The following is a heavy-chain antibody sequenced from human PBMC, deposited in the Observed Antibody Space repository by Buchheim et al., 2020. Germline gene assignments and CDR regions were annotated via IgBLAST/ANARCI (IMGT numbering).Heavy chain of an antibody. J-gene: IGHJ6*02. CDR3: AKAFSYDFWSGYLPGMDV. D-gene: IGHD3-3*01. Sequence: QVQLVESGGGVVQPGRSLRLSCAASGFTFSRHGMHWVRQAPGKGLEWVAVISYDGSSKYYGDSVKGRFTISRDNSKNTPYVQMNSLRPEDTAVYYCAKAFSYDFWSGYLPGMDVWGLGTT. CDR1: GFTFSRHG. CDR2: ISYDGSSK. V-gene: IGHV3-30*18.